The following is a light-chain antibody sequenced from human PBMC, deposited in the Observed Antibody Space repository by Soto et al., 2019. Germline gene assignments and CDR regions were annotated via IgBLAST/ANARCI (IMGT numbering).Light chain of an antibody. CDR2: GVT. CDR3: TSYTSSSTHV. J-gene: IGLJ1*01. CDR1: SSDIGGYDY. V-gene: IGLV2-14*01. Sequence: QSALTQPASVSGSPGQSTTISCTGTSSDIGGYDYVSWYQHHPGKAPKFIIYGVTNRPSGVSHRFSGSKSANTASLTISGLQAEDEADYYCTSYTSSSTHVFGTGTKLTVL.